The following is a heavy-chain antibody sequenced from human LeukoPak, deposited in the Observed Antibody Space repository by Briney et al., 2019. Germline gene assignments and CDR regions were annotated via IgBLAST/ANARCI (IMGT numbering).Heavy chain of an antibody. CDR1: GGSISSSRYY. D-gene: IGHD5-18*01. J-gene: IGHJ4*02. Sequence: PSETLSLTCTVSGGSISSSRYYWSWVRQPPGKGLEWIGYIYYSGSTNYNPSLKSRVAISVDTSKNQFSLKVSSVTAADTAVYYCARDRWLGYWGQGTLVTVSS. V-gene: IGHV4-61*01. CDR3: ARDRWLGY. CDR2: IYYSGST.